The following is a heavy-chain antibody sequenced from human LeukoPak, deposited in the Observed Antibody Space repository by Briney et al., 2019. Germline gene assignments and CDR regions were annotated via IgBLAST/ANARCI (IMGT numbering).Heavy chain of an antibody. Sequence: PSETLSLTCADYGGSFSGYYWSWIRQPPGKGLEWIGEITYSGSTNYNPSLKSRVTISVDTSKNQLSLKLSSVTAADTAVYYCASARTSSRSWFTFDYWGQGILVTVSS. CDR3: ASARTSSRSWFTFDY. CDR1: GGSFSGYY. J-gene: IGHJ4*02. CDR2: ITYSGST. D-gene: IGHD6-13*01. V-gene: IGHV4-34*01.